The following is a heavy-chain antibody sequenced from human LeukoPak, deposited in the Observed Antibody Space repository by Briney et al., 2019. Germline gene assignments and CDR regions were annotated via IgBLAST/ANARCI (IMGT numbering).Heavy chain of an antibody. Sequence: GRSLRLSCAASGFTFSSYAMHWVRQAPGKGLEWVAVISYDGGNKYYADSVKGRFTISRDNSKNTLYPQMNSLRAEDTAVYYCARDDVDTGYWGQGTLVTVSS. V-gene: IGHV3-30*04. CDR1: GFTFSSYA. CDR3: ARDDVDTGY. J-gene: IGHJ4*02. D-gene: IGHD5-18*01. CDR2: ISYDGGNK.